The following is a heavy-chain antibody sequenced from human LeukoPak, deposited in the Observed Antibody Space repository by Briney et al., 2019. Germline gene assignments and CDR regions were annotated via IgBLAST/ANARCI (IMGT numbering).Heavy chain of an antibody. D-gene: IGHD3-22*01. J-gene: IGHJ5*02. CDR3: ARDQYYDSKGWFDP. CDR2: IHTYNGHT. CDR1: GYTFTSNY. Sequence: ASVKVSCKAFGYTFTSNYMHWVRQAPGQGLEWMGWIHTYNGHTNYAQKLQGRVTMTTDTSTSTAYMELRSLRSDDTAVYYCARDQYYDSKGWFDPWGQGTLVTVSS. V-gene: IGHV1-18*04.